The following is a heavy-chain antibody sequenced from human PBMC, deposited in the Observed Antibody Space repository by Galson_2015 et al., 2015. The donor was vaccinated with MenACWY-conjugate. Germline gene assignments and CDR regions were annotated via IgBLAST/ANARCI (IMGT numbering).Heavy chain of an antibody. Sequence: PALVKPTQPLTLTCTFSGFSLSTSGVAVGWIRQPPGKALEWLALIYWDDDKRYSPSLKSRLTITKDTSKNQVVLTMTNMDPVDTATYYCTHRRGVSYFEYWGQGTLVTVSS. CDR3: THRRGVSYFEY. D-gene: IGHD2-8*01. CDR1: GFSLSTSGVA. J-gene: IGHJ4*02. V-gene: IGHV2-5*02. CDR2: IYWDDDK.